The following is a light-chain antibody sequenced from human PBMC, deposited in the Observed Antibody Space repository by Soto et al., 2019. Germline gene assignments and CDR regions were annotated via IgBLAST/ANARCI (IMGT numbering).Light chain of an antibody. V-gene: IGKV1-39*01. CDR2: RAS. CDR3: QQSYTSPPWT. CDR1: QIISTY. J-gene: IGKJ1*01. Sequence: DIQMTQSPSSLSASVGDRVTISCRASQIISTYLNWYQQKPGTAPRLLISRASSVKSGVPPRFSGSGSGRDFPLTIISLRPQDIATYFCQQSYTSPPWTFGLGTKVEVK.